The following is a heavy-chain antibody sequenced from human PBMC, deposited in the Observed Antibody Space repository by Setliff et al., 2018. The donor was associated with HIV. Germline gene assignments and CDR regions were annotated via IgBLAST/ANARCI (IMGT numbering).Heavy chain of an antibody. CDR3: ARGSLRGVLALGMDV. J-gene: IGHJ6*02. CDR2: ISSGSVNI. Sequence: GGSLRLSCAASGFSFSSYSMNWVRQAPGKGLEWVSYISSGSVNIFYADSVKGRFTISRDNAKNSLYLQMNSLRAEDTAIYYCARGSLRGVLALGMDVWGQGTTVTVSS. V-gene: IGHV3-48*04. CDR1: GFSFSSYS. D-gene: IGHD3-10*01.